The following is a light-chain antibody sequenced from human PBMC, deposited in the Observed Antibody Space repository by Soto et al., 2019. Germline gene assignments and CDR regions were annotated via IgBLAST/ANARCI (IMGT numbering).Light chain of an antibody. CDR2: GTS. V-gene: IGLV7-43*01. CDR1: TGAVTSGYY. Sequence: QTVVTQEPSLTVSPGGTVTFTCASSTGAVTSGYYPNWFQQKPGQAPRALIYGTSNKHSWTPARFSGSLLGGKAALTLSGVQPEDEAEYYCLLYYGGGQLWVFGGGTKLTVL. J-gene: IGLJ3*02. CDR3: LLYYGGGQLWV.